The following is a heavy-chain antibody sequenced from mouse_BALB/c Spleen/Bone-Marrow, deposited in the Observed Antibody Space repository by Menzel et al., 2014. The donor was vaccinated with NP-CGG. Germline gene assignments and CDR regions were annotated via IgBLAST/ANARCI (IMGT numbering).Heavy chain of an antibody. Sequence: VQLQQSGAELVKPGASVKLSCTASGFNIKDTYMHWVKQRPGQGLEWIGRIDPANGNTKYDPKFQGKATITADTSSNTANLQLSSLTSEDTAVYYCAYGSSYDYFDYWGQGTTLTVSS. CDR2: IDPANGNT. CDR3: AYGSSYDYFDY. V-gene: IGHV14-3*02. J-gene: IGHJ2*01. CDR1: GFNIKDTY. D-gene: IGHD1-1*01.